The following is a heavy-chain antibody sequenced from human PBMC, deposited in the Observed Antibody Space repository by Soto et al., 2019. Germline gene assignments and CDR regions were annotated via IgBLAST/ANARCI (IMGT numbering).Heavy chain of an antibody. V-gene: IGHV4-59*01. J-gene: IGHJ3*02. CDR3: ARTYDGSGPNSGGYGFDI. CDR1: GGSISSYY. D-gene: IGHD3-22*01. Sequence: PSETLSPTCSVSGGSISSYYWSWIRQPPGKGLKWIAYIYYSGSTSYNPSIKSRVSISLDTSKNQFSLKLSSVTAADTALYYCARTYDGSGPNSGGYGFDIWGQGTMVT. CDR2: IYYSGST.